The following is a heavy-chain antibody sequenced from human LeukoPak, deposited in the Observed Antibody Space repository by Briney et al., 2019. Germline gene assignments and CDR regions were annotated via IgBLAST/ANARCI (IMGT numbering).Heavy chain of an antibody. Sequence: PSETLSLTCTVSGGSISSGGYYWSWIRQHPGKGLEWIGYIYYSGRTFYNPSLKSRVTISVDTSKKQFSLKLNSVTAADTAVYYCARGQDSSGWFYNWGQGTMVTVSS. V-gene: IGHV4-31*03. D-gene: IGHD3-22*01. CDR3: ARGQDSSGWFYN. CDR1: GGSISSGGYY. J-gene: IGHJ3*01. CDR2: IYYSGRT.